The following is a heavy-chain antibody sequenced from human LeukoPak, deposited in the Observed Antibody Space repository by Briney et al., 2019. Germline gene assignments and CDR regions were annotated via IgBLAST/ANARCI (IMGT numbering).Heavy chain of an antibody. CDR2: ISAYNGNT. CDR3: ASDLVVPAARGNDAFDI. Sequence: ASVKVSCKASGYTFTSYGISWVRQAPGQGLEWMGWISAYNGNTNYAQKLQGRVTMTTDTSTSTAYMELRSLRSDDTAVYYCASDLVVPAARGNDAFDIWGQGTMVTVSS. J-gene: IGHJ3*02. CDR1: GYTFTSYG. V-gene: IGHV1-18*01. D-gene: IGHD2-2*01.